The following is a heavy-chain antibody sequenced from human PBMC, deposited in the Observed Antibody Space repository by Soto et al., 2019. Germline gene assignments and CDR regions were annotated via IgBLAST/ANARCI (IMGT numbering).Heavy chain of an antibody. CDR1: GFTFSSYA. CDR2: ISYDGSNK. CDR3: ARGDYYYDSSGYYSAAFDI. Sequence: GGSLRLSCAASGFTFSSYAMHWVRQAPGKGLEWVAVISYDGSNKYYADSVKGRFTISRDNSKNTLYLQMNSLRAEDTAVYNCARGDYYYDSSGYYSAAFDIWGQGTMVTVSS. D-gene: IGHD3-22*01. V-gene: IGHV3-30-3*01. J-gene: IGHJ3*02.